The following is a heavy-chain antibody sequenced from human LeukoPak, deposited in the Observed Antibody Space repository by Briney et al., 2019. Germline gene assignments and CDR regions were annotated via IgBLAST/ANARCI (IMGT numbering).Heavy chain of an antibody. J-gene: IGHJ4*02. CDR3: ARDGTSTDDY. Sequence: ASVKVSCKASGYTFTGYYMHWVRQAPGQGREWMGWISGNNDNPNYGQKFQGRFTLTTDSSTSTAYMELRNLRSDDTAVYYCARDGTSTDDYWGQGTLVTVSS. CDR1: GYTFTGYY. V-gene: IGHV1-18*04. CDR2: ISGNNDNP. D-gene: IGHD2-2*01.